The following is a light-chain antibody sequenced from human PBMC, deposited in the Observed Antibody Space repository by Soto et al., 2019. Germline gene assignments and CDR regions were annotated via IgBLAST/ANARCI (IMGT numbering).Light chain of an antibody. V-gene: IGKV3-20*01. Sequence: EIVLTQSPGTLSLSPGERATLSCRASQSISSTYLAWYQQKPGRAPRILIYGASNRATGIPDRFSGSGSGTDFTLTISRLEPEDFAVYYCQHYGISPPWTFGQGTKVEIK. J-gene: IGKJ1*01. CDR3: QHYGISPPWT. CDR1: QSISSTY. CDR2: GAS.